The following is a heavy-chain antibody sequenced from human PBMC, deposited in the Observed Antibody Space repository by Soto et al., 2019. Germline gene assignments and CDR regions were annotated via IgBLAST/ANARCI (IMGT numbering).Heavy chain of an antibody. D-gene: IGHD2-2*01. Sequence: EVQLLESGGGLVQPGGSLRLSCAASGFAFSSYATSWIRQAPGKGLEWVSSITSGGGNTYYADSVKGRFPITRDNSKNTLYLQMSSLRAEDTAVYYCAKHCGSSSCYRFDPWGQGTLVTVSS. CDR1: GFAFSSYA. CDR2: ITSGGGNT. CDR3: AKHCGSSSCYRFDP. J-gene: IGHJ5*02. V-gene: IGHV3-23*01.